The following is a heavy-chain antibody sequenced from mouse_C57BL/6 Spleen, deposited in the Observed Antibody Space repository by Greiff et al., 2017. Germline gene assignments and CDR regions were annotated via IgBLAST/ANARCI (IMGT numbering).Heavy chain of an antibody. CDR2: ISSGSSTI. Sequence: EVKLMESGGGLVKPGGSLKLSCAASGFTFSDYGMHWVRQAPEKGLEWVAYISSGSSTIYYADTVKGRFTISRDNAKNTLFLQMTSLRSEDTAMYYCARGLWLLRRDYYAMDYWGQGTSVTVSS. J-gene: IGHJ4*01. V-gene: IGHV5-17*01. CDR1: GFTFSDYG. D-gene: IGHD2-3*01. CDR3: ARGLWLLRRDYYAMDY.